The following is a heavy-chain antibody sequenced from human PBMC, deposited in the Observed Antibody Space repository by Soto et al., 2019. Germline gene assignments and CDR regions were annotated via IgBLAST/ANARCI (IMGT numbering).Heavy chain of an antibody. CDR1: GGSFSGYY. CDR2: INHSGST. D-gene: IGHD6-19*01. Sequence: LSLTCAVYGGSFSGYYWSWIRQPPGKGLEWIGEINHSGSTNYNPSLKSRVTISVDTSKNQFSLKLSSVTAADTAVYYCARGRFSSGWYGGERGFDYWGQGTLVTVSS. J-gene: IGHJ4*02. CDR3: ARGRFSSGWYGGERGFDY. V-gene: IGHV4-34*01.